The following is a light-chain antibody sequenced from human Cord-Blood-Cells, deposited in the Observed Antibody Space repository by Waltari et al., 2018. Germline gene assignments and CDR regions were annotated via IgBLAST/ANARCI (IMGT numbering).Light chain of an antibody. J-gene: IGKJ1*01. V-gene: IGKV1-39*01. CDR1: QSISSY. Sequence: DIQMTQSPPSLSASVGDRVTITCRAIQSISSYLNWYQQKPGKAPKLLIYAASSLQSGVPSRFSGSGSGTDFTLTISSLQPEDFATYYCQQSYSTPKPFGQGTKVEIK. CDR3: QQSYSTPKP. CDR2: AAS.